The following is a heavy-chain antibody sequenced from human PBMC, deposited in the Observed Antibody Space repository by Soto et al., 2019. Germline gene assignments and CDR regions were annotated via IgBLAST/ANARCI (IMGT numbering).Heavy chain of an antibody. J-gene: IGHJ4*02. V-gene: IGHV3-23*01. Sequence: GGSLRRSCAASGFTFSSYAMSWVRQAPGKGLEWVSAISGSGGSTYYADSVKGRFTISRDNSKNTLYLQMNSLRAEDTAVYYCANLWIVKRRDKNGDYWGQGTLVTVSS. CDR3: ANLWIVKRRDKNGDY. CDR2: ISGSGGST. D-gene: IGHD3-22*01. CDR1: GFTFSSYA.